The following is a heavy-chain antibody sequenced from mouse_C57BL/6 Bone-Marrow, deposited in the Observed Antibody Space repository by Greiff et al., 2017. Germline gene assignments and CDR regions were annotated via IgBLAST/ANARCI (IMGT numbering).Heavy chain of an antibody. CDR1: GFTFSSYT. Sequence: DVMLVESGGGLVKPGGSLKLSCAASGFTFSSYTMSWVRQTPEKRLEWVATISGGGGNTYYPDSVKGRFTISRDNAKNTLYLQMSSLRSEDTALYYCARQSPYYDYGGAMDYWGQGTSVTVSS. D-gene: IGHD2-4*01. J-gene: IGHJ4*01. V-gene: IGHV5-9*01. CDR2: ISGGGGNT. CDR3: ARQSPYYDYGGAMDY.